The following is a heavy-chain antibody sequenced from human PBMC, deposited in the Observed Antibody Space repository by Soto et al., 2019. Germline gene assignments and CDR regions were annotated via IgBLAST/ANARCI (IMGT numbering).Heavy chain of an antibody. J-gene: IGHJ5*02. V-gene: IGHV1-69*13. D-gene: IGHD6-19*01. CDR1: GGTFSIYA. CDR2: IIPIFGTA. Sequence: SVKVSCKASGGTFSIYAISCVRQAPGQGREWMGGIIPIFGTANYAQKFQGRVTITADESTSTAYLELSSLRSEDTAVYYCARGVNGIAEAGTGVIDPWGQGSLVNVSS. CDR3: ARGVNGIAEAGTGVIDP.